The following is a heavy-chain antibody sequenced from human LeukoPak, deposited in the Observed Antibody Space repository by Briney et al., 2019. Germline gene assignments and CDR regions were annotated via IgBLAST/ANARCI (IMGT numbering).Heavy chain of an antibody. D-gene: IGHD2-15*01. CDR3: ARGPGYSRPIDY. V-gene: IGHV4-34*01. CDR1: GGSFSGYY. Sequence: PSETLSLTCAVYGGSFSGYYWSWIRQPPGKGLEWIGEINHSGSTNYNPSLKSRVTISVDTSKNQFSLKLSSVTAADTAVYYCARGPGYSRPIDYWGQGTLVTVSS. CDR2: INHSGST. J-gene: IGHJ4*02.